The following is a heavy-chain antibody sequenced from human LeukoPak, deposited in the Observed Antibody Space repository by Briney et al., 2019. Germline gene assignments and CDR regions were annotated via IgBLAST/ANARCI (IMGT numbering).Heavy chain of an antibody. Sequence: GGSLRLSCAASGFTFSSYGMHWVRQAPGKGLEWVAVISYDGSNKYYADSVKGRFIISRDNSKNTLYLQMNSLRAEDTAVYYCAKGGGGSYRLYNWFDPWGQGTLVTVSS. V-gene: IGHV3-30*18. CDR1: GFTFSSYG. CDR2: ISYDGSNK. J-gene: IGHJ5*02. CDR3: AKGGGGSYRLYNWFDP. D-gene: IGHD1-26*01.